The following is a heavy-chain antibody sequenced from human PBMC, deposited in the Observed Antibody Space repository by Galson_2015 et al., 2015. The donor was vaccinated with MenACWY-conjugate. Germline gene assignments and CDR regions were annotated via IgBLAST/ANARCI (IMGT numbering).Heavy chain of an antibody. Sequence: SLRLSCAASGFTFSNYWMHWVRQAPGKGLEWVSRVNSDGTGTTYADSLKGRFTISRRNAKNTLYLQMNSLRTEDTAIYYYTKATALFITSSAFNSFDPWGQGTLVTVSS. V-gene: IGHV3-74*01. D-gene: IGHD6-6*01. J-gene: IGHJ5*01. CDR3: TKATALFITSSAFNSFDP. CDR1: GFTFSNYW. CDR2: VNSDGTGT.